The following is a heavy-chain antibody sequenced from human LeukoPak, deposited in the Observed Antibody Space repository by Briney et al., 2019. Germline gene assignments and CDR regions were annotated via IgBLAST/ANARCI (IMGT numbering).Heavy chain of an antibody. V-gene: IGHV3-21*01. CDR3: ARDRSSGSLDY. D-gene: IGHD3-3*01. J-gene: IGHJ4*02. CDR1: GFTFSNAW. CDR2: ISSSSSYI. Sequence: GGSLRLSCAASGFTFSNAWMSWVRQAPGKGLEWVSSISSSSSYIYYADSVKGRFTISRDNAKNSLYLQMNSLRAEDTAVYYCARDRSSGSLDYWGQGTLVTVSS.